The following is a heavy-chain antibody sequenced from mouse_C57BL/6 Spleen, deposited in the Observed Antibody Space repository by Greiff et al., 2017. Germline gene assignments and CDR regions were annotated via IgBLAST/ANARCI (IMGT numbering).Heavy chain of an antibody. CDR2: ISDGGRFT. Sequence: EVKLVESGGGLVKPGGSLKLSCAASGFTFSSYAMSWVRQTPEKRLEWVATISDGGRFTYYPDNVKGRFTISRDNAKNNLYLQMSHLKSEDTAMYYCARGGQLRLPWFAYWGQGTLVTVSA. J-gene: IGHJ3*01. CDR3: ARGGQLRLPWFAY. CDR1: GFTFSSYA. D-gene: IGHD3-2*02. V-gene: IGHV5-4*03.